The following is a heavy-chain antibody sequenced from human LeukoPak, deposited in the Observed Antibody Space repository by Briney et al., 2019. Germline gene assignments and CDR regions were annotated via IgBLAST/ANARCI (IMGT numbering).Heavy chain of an antibody. CDR2: ISDSSLST. CDR1: GFSISNYA. J-gene: IGHJ4*02. Sequence: PGGSLRLSCAASGFSISNYAMSWVRQAPGKGLEGVSSISDSSLSTYYTDSVQGRFTVSRDTSKNTLYLQMNGLTAEDTAIYFFAKVRTVAAFYFDCWVQGTLVTVCS. D-gene: IGHD6-19*01. CDR3: AKVRTVAAFYFDC. V-gene: IGHV3-23*01.